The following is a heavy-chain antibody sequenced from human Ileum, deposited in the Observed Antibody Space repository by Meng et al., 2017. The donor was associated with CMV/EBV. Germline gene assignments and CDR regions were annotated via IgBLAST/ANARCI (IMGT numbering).Heavy chain of an antibody. D-gene: IGHD6-13*01. CDR2: ISYDGYNK. Sequence: GESLKISCAASGFTFSSYAVHWVRQAPGKGLEWVAIISYDGYNKYYADSVKGRFTISRENSKNTLYLQMNSLRAEDTAVYYCATLGYWGQGTLVTVSS. CDR3: ATLGY. CDR1: GFTFSSYA. V-gene: IGHV3-30-3*01. J-gene: IGHJ4*02.